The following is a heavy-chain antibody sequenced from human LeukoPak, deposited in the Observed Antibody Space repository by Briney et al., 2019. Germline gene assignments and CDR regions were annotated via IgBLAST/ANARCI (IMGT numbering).Heavy chain of an antibody. D-gene: IGHD5-18*01. J-gene: IGHJ4*02. CDR1: GFTFSDYY. CDR3: ARDNRRIQLWLFDY. Sequence: PGGSLRLSCAVSGFTFSDYYMSWIRQAPGKGLEWVSYISSSGSTIYYADSVKGRFTISRDNAKNSLYLQMNSLRAEDTAVYYCARDNRRIQLWLFDYWGQGTLVTVSS. V-gene: IGHV3-11*01. CDR2: ISSSGSTI.